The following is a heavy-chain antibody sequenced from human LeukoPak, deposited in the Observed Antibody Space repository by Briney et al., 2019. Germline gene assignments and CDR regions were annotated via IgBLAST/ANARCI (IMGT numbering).Heavy chain of an antibody. CDR2: IWHDGSNK. CDR1: GFTFSSYG. CDR3: ARDRDIVVVPAAYYYYYGMDV. J-gene: IGHJ6*02. V-gene: IGHV3-33*01. Sequence: PGGSLRLSCAASGFTFSSYGMPWVRQAPGKGLEWVAVIWHDGSNKYYADSVKGRFTISRDNSKNTLYLQMNSLRAEDTAVYYCARDRDIVVVPAAYYYYYGMDVWGQGTTVTVSS. D-gene: IGHD2-2*01.